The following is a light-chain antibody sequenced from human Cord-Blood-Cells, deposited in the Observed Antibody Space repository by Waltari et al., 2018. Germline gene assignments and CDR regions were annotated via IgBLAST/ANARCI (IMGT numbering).Light chain of an antibody. V-gene: IGLV2-14*01. J-gene: IGLJ2*01. Sequence: QSALTQPASVSGSPGQSITIPCPRTSSDVGGSNSVSWYQQNPGKAPKLMIYDVSNRPSGVSNRVSGSQSGNTASLTISGLQAEDEGDYYCSSYTSSSVVFGGGTKLTVL. CDR3: SSYTSSSVV. CDR2: DVS. CDR1: SSDVGGSNS.